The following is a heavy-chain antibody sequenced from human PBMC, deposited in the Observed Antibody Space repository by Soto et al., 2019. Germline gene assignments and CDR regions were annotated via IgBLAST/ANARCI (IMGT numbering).Heavy chain of an antibody. J-gene: IGHJ4*02. CDR2: IKYDGSEK. CDR1: GFSFSIYW. CDR3: AVGGHIDY. Sequence: SLRLSCGASGFSFSIYWMSWVRQAPEKGLEWVANIKYDGSEKNYVDSVKGRFTISRDNAKNSLYLQLDSLRAEDTAVYYCAVGGHIDYCGPGTLVTVS. V-gene: IGHV3-7*03. D-gene: IGHD3-16*01.